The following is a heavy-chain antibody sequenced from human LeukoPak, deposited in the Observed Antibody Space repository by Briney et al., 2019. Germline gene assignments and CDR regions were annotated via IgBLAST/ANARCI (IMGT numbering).Heavy chain of an antibody. CDR3: ARDSCSGGSCSKRADY. CDR1: GFTFSSYG. Sequence: GGSLRLSCAASGFTFSSYGMHWVRQAPGKGLEWVAVISYDGSNKYYADSVKGRFTISRDNAKNSLYLQMNSLRAEDTAVYYCARDSCSGGSCSKRADYWGQGTLVTVSS. D-gene: IGHD2-15*01. CDR2: ISYDGSNK. V-gene: IGHV3-30*03. J-gene: IGHJ4*02.